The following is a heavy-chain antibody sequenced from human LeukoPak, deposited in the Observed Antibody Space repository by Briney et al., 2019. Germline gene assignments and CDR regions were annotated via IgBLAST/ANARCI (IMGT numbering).Heavy chain of an antibody. J-gene: IGHJ5*02. Sequence: VASVKVSCKASGYTFTSYDINWVRQATGQGLEWMGWMNPNSGNTGYAQNYQGRVTMTRKTSRSTAYMGLSSLRSEDTAVYYCATHPARYGSGSYLSSTWGQRTLVTVSS. CDR1: GYTFTSYD. CDR3: ATHPARYGSGSYLSST. V-gene: IGHV1-8*01. D-gene: IGHD3-10*01. CDR2: MNPNSGNT.